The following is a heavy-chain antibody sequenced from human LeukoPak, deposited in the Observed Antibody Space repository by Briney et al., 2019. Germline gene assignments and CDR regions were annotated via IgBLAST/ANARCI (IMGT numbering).Heavy chain of an antibody. CDR1: GFTFSRYA. Sequence: GGSLRLSCAVSGFTFSRYAMTWVRQAPGKGLEWVSIISDSGGYTDYADSVKGRFTISRDNSKNTLYMQMNSLRPEDTAVYYCAKGLYSYNSSGFPAWGQGTLVTVSS. J-gene: IGHJ5*02. CDR3: AKGLYSYNSSGFPA. CDR2: ISDSGGYT. V-gene: IGHV3-23*01. D-gene: IGHD3-22*01.